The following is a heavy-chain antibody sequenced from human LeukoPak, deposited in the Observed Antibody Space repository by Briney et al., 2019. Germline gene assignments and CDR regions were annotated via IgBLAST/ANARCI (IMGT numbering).Heavy chain of an antibody. D-gene: IGHD3-3*01. V-gene: IGHV4-39*07. CDR2: LYNSGTP. J-gene: IGHJ4*02. Sequence: SETLSLTCTVSFGSISSSTYYWGWIRQPPGKGLEWIGSLYNSGTPYYNPSLKSRVTISVDTSKNQFSLKLSSVTAADTAVYYCASFWSGYSLYYFDYWGQGTLVTVSS. CDR3: ASFWSGYSLYYFDY. CDR1: FGSISSSTYY.